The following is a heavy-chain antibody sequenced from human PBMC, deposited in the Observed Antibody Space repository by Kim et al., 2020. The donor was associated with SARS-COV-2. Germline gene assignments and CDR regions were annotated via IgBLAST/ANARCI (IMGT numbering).Heavy chain of an antibody. CDR3: ARRGNWNDPQYYGMDV. CDR1: GFTFSSYW. V-gene: IGHV3-7*01. J-gene: IGHJ6*02. CDR2: IKQDGSEK. D-gene: IGHD1-1*01. Sequence: GGSLRLSCAASGFTFSSYWMSWVRQAPGKGLEWVANIKQDGSEKYYVDSVKGRFTISRDNAKNSLYLQMNSLRAEDTAVYYCARRGNWNDPQYYGMDVWGQGTTVTVAS.